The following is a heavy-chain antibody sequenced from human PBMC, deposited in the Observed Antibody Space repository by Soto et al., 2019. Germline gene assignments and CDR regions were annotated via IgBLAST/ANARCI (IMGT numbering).Heavy chain of an antibody. CDR2: ISSSGDII. CDR1: GFSFSDYY. Sequence: GGSLRLSCAGSGFSFSDYYMSWIRQAPGKGLEWVSYISSSGDIIYYADSVKGRFTISRDNAKNSLYLQMNSLRAEDTAVYYCARTTVTTGFYYGMDLWGQGTMVTVSS. D-gene: IGHD4-17*01. CDR3: ARTTVTTGFYYGMDL. V-gene: IGHV3-11*01. J-gene: IGHJ6*02.